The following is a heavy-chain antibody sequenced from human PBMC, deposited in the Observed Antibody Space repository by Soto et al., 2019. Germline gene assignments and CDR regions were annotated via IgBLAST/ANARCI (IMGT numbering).Heavy chain of an antibody. J-gene: IGHJ5*02. CDR3: ARVGPYCGGDCYYPPP. V-gene: IGHV4-38-2*02. D-gene: IGHD2-21*02. CDR1: GYSIRNGYF. Sequence: SETLSLTCTASGYSIRNGYFWGWIRQPPGKGLEWIGTIYHSGSTYYNPSLKSRVTISVDASENHFSLKLSSMTAADTAVYYCARVGPYCGGDCYYPPPWGQGTLVTVSS. CDR2: IYHSGST.